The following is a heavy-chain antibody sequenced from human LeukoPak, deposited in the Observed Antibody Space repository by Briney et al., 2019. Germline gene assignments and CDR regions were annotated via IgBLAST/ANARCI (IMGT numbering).Heavy chain of an antibody. V-gene: IGHV1-69*04. Sequence: ASVKVSCKASGGTFSSYAISWVRQAPGQGLEWMGRIILILGIANYAQKFQGRVTITADKSTSTAYMELSSLRSEDTAVYYCARDRSAYYDSSGYNLDYWGQGTLVTVSS. D-gene: IGHD3-22*01. J-gene: IGHJ4*02. CDR1: GGTFSSYA. CDR2: IILILGIA. CDR3: ARDRSAYYDSSGYNLDY.